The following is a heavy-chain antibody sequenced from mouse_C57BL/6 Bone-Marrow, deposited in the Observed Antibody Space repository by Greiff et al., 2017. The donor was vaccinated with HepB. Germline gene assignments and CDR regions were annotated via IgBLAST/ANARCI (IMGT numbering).Heavy chain of an antibody. D-gene: IGHD1-1*01. CDR3: ATNYGRIFAY. Sequence: EVMLVESGGGLVKPGGSLKLSCAASGFTFSDYGMHWVRQAPEKGLEWVAYISSGSSTIYYADTVKGRFTISRDNAKNTLFLQMTSLRSEDTAMYYCATNYGRIFAYWGQGTLVTVSA. CDR2: ISSGSSTI. CDR1: GFTFSDYG. V-gene: IGHV5-17*01. J-gene: IGHJ3*01.